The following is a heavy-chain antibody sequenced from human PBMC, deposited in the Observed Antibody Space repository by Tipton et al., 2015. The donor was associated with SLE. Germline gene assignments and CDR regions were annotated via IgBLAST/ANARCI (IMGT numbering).Heavy chain of an antibody. CDR1: GFTFSDYG. Sequence: SLRLSCAASGFTFSDYGMHWVRQAPGKGLEWVAVIWYDGSDEYYADSVRGRFTISRDNSKNTVYLEMNSLRAEDTAVYYCAKGGSYYDYWGQGALVTVSS. CDR2: IWYDGSDE. V-gene: IGHV3-33*06. D-gene: IGHD3-16*01. J-gene: IGHJ4*02. CDR3: AKGGSYYDY.